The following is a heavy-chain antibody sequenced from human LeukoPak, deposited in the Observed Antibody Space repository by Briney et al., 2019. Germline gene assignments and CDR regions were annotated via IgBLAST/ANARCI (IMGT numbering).Heavy chain of an antibody. Sequence: PGGSLRLSCAASRFTFHYYAMSWVRQAPGKGLEWVSAISGSGGSTYYADAVKGRFTISRDNAKNSLYLQMNSLRAEDTAVYYCARKMATISRNFDYWGQGTLVTVSS. CDR2: ISGSGGST. CDR3: ARKMATISRNFDY. J-gene: IGHJ4*02. V-gene: IGHV3-23*01. CDR1: RFTFHYYA. D-gene: IGHD5-24*01.